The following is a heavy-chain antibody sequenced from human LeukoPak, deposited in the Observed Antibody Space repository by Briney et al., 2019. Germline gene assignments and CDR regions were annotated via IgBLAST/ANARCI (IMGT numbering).Heavy chain of an antibody. CDR3: ASLVRGVTSAFDI. CDR1: GFTPSSNY. V-gene: IGHV3-53*01. D-gene: IGHD3-10*01. J-gene: IGHJ3*02. Sequence: PGGSLRLSCAASGFTPSSNYMSSVRQAPGKGLEWVSVLYSGGTTHYADSVKGRFTISRDNAKNSLYLQTNSLRAEDTAVYYCASLVRGVTSAFDIWGQGTMVTVSS. CDR2: LYSGGTT.